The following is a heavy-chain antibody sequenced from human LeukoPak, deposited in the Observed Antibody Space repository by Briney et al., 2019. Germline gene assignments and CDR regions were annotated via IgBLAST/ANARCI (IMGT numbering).Heavy chain of an antibody. J-gene: IGHJ4*02. CDR3: ARQLDTSGDYAGFFDS. V-gene: IGHV4-39*01. D-gene: IGHD3-9*01. Sequence: SKTLSLTCTVSGGSISGSSYYWAWIRQPPGKWLEWIASIYYTGNAFYNWSLKSRVTILVDTSKNQFSLEVDSVTATDTAMYYCARQLDTSGDYAGFFDSWGQGALVTVSS. CDR1: GGSISGSSYY. CDR2: IYYTGNA.